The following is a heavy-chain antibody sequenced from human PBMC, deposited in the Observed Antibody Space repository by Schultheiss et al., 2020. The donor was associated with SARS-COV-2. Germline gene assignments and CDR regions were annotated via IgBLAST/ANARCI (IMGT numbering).Heavy chain of an antibody. CDR1: GGSFSGYY. J-gene: IGHJ4*02. CDR2: INHSGST. Sequence: SETLSLTCAVYGGSFSGYYWSWIRQPPGKGLEWIGEINHSGSTNYNPSLKSRVTISVDTSKNQFSLKLSSVTAADTAMYYCARLGYCSSTSCYLLDYWGQGTLVTVSS. V-gene: IGHV4-34*01. CDR3: ARLGYCSSTSCYLLDY. D-gene: IGHD2-2*01.